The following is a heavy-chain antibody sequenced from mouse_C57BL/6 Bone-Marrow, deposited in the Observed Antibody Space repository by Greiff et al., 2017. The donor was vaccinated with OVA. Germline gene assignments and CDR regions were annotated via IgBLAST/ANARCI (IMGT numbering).Heavy chain of an antibody. J-gene: IGHJ1*03. CDR2: IYPGSGCT. CDR1: GYTFTSYW. CDR3: ARGYGSSHYWYFDV. V-gene: IGHV1-55*01. D-gene: IGHD1-1*01. Sequence: QVHVKQSGAELVKPGASVKMSCKASGYTFTSYWITWVKQRPGQGLEWIGDIYPGSGCTYYNEKLTSKATLTVDTSPSTAYMQLSSLTSEYSAVYYCARGYGSSHYWYFDVWGTGTTVTVSS.